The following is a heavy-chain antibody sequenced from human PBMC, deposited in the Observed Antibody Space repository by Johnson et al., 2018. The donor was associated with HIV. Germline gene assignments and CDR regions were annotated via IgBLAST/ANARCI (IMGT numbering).Heavy chain of an antibody. D-gene: IGHD6-19*01. CDR2: ISYDGSNK. CDR3: ARVSSSTISVAGNPFDI. Sequence: VQLVESGGGVVQPGRSLRLSCAASGFTFSSYGMHWVRQAPGKGLEWVAVISYDGSNKYYAASVKGRFTISRDNSKNTLYLQMSSLRPDDTAVYYCARVSSSTISVAGNPFDIWGQGTVVTVSS. V-gene: IGHV3-30*03. CDR1: GFTFSSYG. J-gene: IGHJ3*02.